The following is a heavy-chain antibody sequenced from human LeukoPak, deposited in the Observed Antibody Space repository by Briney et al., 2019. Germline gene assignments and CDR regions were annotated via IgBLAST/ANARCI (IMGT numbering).Heavy chain of an antibody. J-gene: IGHJ4*02. CDR1: GYTLTELS. V-gene: IGHV1-24*01. CDR3: ATLPTKYLLLYSSSSRYDY. D-gene: IGHD6-13*01. Sequence: ASVKVSCKVSGYTLTELSMHWVRQAPGKGLEWMGGFDPEDGETIYAQKFQGRVTMTEDTSTDTAYMELSSLRSEDTAVYYCATLPTKYLLLYSSSSRYDYWGQGTLVTVSS. CDR2: FDPEDGET.